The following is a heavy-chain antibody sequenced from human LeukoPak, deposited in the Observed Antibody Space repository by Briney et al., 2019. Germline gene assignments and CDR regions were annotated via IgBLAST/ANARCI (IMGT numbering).Heavy chain of an antibody. CDR1: GFTFGDYA. CDR3: AKSGLNRFDF. D-gene: IGHD2-15*01. V-gene: IGHV3-23*01. Sequence: GGSLRLSCTASGFTFGDYAMSWVRQAPGKVLEWVSNISGSGRGSTTYYADSVKGRFTISRDNSKNTLYLQMNSLRADDTAVYYCAKSGLNRFDFWGQGTLVTVSS. J-gene: IGHJ4*02. CDR2: ISGSGRGSTT.